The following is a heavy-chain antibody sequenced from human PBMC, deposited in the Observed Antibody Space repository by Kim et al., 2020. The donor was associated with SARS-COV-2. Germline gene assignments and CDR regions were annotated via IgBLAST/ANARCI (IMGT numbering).Heavy chain of an antibody. CDR3: ARAPYGGNPAPFDY. J-gene: IGHJ4*02. D-gene: IGHD4-17*01. Sequence: NPSLKSRVTISVDTSKNQFSLKLSSVTAADTAVYYCARAPYGGNPAPFDYWGQGTLVTVSS. V-gene: IGHV4-34*01.